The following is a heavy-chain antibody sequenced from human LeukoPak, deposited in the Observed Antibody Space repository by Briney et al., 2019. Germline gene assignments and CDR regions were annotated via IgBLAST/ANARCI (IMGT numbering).Heavy chain of an antibody. CDR1: GGSINNYY. J-gene: IGHJ4*02. CDR2: IYDSGST. D-gene: IGHD6-13*01. Sequence: SETLSLTCAVSGGSINNYYWSWIRQPPGKGLEWIGYIYDSGSTNYNPSLKSRVTTSLDTSKNQVSLELSSVTAADTAVYYCATGVHGIAAAGDYYFDYWGQGTLVTVSS. CDR3: ATGVHGIAAAGDYYFDY. V-gene: IGHV4-59*01.